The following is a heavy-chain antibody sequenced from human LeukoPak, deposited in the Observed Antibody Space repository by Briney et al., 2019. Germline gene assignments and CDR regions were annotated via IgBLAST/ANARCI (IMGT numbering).Heavy chain of an antibody. CDR2: IGNSGA. J-gene: IGHJ4*02. V-gene: IGHV3-23*01. CDR1: GFIFSSYD. D-gene: IGHD2-21*02. Sequence: GGSLRLSCAASGFIFSSYDMSWVRQAPGKGLEWVSTIGNSGAYYADSVKGRFTCSRDNSKNTLYLQMNSLRAEDTAVYYCAKRVAVTAFDYWGQGTLVTVSS. CDR3: AKRVAVTAFDY.